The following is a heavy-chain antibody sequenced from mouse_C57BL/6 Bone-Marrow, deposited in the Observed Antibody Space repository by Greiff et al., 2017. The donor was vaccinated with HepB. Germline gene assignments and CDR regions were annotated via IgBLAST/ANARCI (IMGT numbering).Heavy chain of an antibody. D-gene: IGHD1-1*02. V-gene: IGHV5-12*01. Sequence: EVKLQESGGGLVQPGGSLKLSCAASGFTFSDYYMYWVRQTPEKRLEWVAYISNGGGSTYYPDTVKGRFTISRDNAKNTLYLQMSRLKSEDTAMYYCARGGPHFDYWGQGTTLTVSS. CDR2: ISNGGGST. CDR3: ARGGPHFDY. CDR1: GFTFSDYY. J-gene: IGHJ2*01.